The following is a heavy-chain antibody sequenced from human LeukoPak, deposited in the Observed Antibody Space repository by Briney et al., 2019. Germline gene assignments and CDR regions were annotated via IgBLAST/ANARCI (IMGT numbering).Heavy chain of an antibody. D-gene: IGHD3-10*01. CDR3: AKGPYGSGTYNWFDP. J-gene: IGHJ5*02. CDR2: ITGSGDST. Sequence: GGSLRLSCAASGCTFSSYAMRWVRQAPGKGLEWVSTITGSGDSTFYADSVKGRFTISRHNSKHTLYLQVNSLRVEDTAVYYCAKGPYGSGTYNWFDPWGQGTLVTVSS. V-gene: IGHV3-23*01. CDR1: GCTFSSYA.